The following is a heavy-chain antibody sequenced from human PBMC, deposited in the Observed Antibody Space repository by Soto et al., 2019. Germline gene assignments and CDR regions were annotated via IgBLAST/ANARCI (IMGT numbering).Heavy chain of an antibody. D-gene: IGHD6-13*01. V-gene: IGHV4-34*01. CDR2: INHSGST. Sequence: SETLSLTCAVYGGSFSGYYWSWIRQPPGKGLEWIGEINHSGSTNYNPSLKSRVTISVDTSKNQFSLKLSSVTAADTAVYYCARGPSSVASSLSRLFDPWGQGTLVT. CDR3: ARGPSSVASSLSRLFDP. CDR1: GGSFSGYY. J-gene: IGHJ5*02.